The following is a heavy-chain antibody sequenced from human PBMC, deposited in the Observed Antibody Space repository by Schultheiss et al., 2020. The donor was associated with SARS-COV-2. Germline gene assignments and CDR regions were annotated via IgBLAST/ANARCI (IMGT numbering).Heavy chain of an antibody. CDR1: GYTFTSYG. CDR3: VSWELDV. CDR2: ISTYNGNT. D-gene: IGHD1-1*01. Sequence: ASVKVSCKASGYTFTSYGISWVRQAPGQGLEWMGWISTYNGNTNYTQKFQGRVTMTTDTSTSTAYMQLRSLRSDDTAVYCCVSWELDVWGQGTTVTVSS. V-gene: IGHV1-18*01. J-gene: IGHJ6*02.